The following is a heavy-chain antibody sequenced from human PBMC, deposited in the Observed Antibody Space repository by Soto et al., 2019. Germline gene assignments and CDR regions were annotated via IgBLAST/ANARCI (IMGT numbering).Heavy chain of an antibody. V-gene: IGHV4-59*01. D-gene: IGHD3-10*01. Sequence: PSETLSLTCTVSGGSISSYYWSWIRQPPGKGLEWIGYIYYSGSTNYNPSLKSRVTISVDTSKNQFSLKLSSVTAADTAVYYCARTYYSNYYYYMDVWGKGTTVTAP. CDR1: GGSISSYY. CDR3: ARTYYSNYYYYMDV. CDR2: IYYSGST. J-gene: IGHJ6*03.